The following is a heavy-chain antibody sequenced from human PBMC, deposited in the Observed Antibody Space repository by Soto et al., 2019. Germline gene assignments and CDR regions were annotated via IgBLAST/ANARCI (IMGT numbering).Heavy chain of an antibody. CDR1: GYTFNTSW. J-gene: IGHJ4*02. V-gene: IGHV5-51*01. CDR2: MSPGNSDI. CDR3: ATQGRTSASSDF. Sequence: AESLKISCRGFGYTFNTSWIGWVRQMPGKGLEWMGVMSPGNSDIRYSPAFQGQVSISADTSISTAYLQWSSLKTSDSGMYYCATQGRTSASSDFWGQGTLVSVSS. D-gene: IGHD4-17*01.